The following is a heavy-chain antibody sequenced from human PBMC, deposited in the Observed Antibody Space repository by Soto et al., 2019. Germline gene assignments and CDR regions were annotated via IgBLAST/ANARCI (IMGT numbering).Heavy chain of an antibody. J-gene: IGHJ5*02. CDR3: ARESCSGGSCYLNWFDP. CDR1: GYTFTSYG. Sequence: ASVKVSCKASGYTFTSYGISWVRQAPGQGLEWMGWISAYNGNTNYAQKLQGRVTMTTDTSTSTAYMELRSLRSDDTAVYYCARESCSGGSCYLNWFDPRGQGTLVTVSS. CDR2: ISAYNGNT. V-gene: IGHV1-18*01. D-gene: IGHD2-15*01.